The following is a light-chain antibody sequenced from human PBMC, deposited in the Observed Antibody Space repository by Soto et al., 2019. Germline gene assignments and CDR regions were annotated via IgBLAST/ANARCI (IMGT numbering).Light chain of an antibody. CDR2: DAS. CDR3: QQYNSYSWT. V-gene: IGKV1-5*02. CDR1: QPIRTW. Sequence: DVQVTPSPSTLSASVSDRVTIIWLASQPIRTWLAWYQEKPGKAPKLLIYDASSLEGGVPSRFSGSGSGTEFTLTISSLQPDDFATYYCQQYNSYSWTFGQGTKVDIK. J-gene: IGKJ1*01.